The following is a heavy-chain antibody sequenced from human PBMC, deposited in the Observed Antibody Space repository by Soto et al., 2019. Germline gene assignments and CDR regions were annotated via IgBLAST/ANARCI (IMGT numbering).Heavy chain of an antibody. CDR1: GGSISSYY. J-gene: IGHJ4*02. D-gene: IGHD6-13*01. V-gene: IGHV4-59*12. CDR2: IYFSGGT. CDR3: ARESRSWYGSIWDY. Sequence: QVQLQESGPGLVKPSETLSLTCTVSGGSISSYYWSWIRQPPGKGLEWIGYIYFSGGTNYNPSLKSRVTISVDTSKNQFSLKLSSVTAADTAVYYCARESRSWYGSIWDYWGQRTLVTVSS.